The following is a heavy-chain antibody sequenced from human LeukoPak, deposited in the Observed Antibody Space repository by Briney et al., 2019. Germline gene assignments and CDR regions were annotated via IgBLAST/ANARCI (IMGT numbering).Heavy chain of an antibody. V-gene: IGHV3-64*01. D-gene: IGHD6-19*01. CDR1: GFTFSSYA. CDR3: AGVGIAVAGTWDYFDY. J-gene: IGHJ4*02. Sequence: GGSLRLSCAASGFTFSSYAMQWVRQAPGKGLEYVSAISSNGGSTYYANSVKGRFTISRDNSKNTLYLQMGSLRAEDMAVYYCAGVGIAVAGTWDYFDYWGQGTPVTVSS. CDR2: ISSNGGST.